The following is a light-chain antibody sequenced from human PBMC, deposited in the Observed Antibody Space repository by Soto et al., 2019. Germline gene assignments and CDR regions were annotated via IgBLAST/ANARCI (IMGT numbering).Light chain of an antibody. J-gene: IGLJ1*01. CDR2: EVA. V-gene: IGLV2-14*01. CDR3: SSYTTNGTYV. Sequence: QSALTQPASVSGSPGQSITISCTGSSSDIGTYYYVSWYQQHPGKAPRITIYEVANRPSGVSDRFSGSKSGSTASLTISGLQAEDEGDYYCSSYTTNGTYVFGSGTKLTVL. CDR1: SSDIGTYYY.